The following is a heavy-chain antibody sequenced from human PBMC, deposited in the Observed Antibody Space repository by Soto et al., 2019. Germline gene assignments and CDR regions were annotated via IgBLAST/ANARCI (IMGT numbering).Heavy chain of an antibody. CDR2: IYPGGSDS. V-gene: IGHV5-51*01. CDR3: ARQVSSWPSTRFDY. CDR1: GYSFSNYW. D-gene: IGHD6-13*01. Sequence: EVQLVHSGAEVRKPGESLKISCKGSGYSFSNYWVAWVGQMPGKWLERMGIIYPGGSDSRYSPSFQGQVTISADNAISTADLQWSSLKASDTAIYYCARQVSSWPSTRFDYWGHGTMVTVSS. J-gene: IGHJ4*01.